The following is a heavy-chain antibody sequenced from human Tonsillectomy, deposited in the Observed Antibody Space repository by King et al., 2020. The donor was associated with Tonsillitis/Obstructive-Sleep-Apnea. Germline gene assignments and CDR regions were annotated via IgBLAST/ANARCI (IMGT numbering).Heavy chain of an antibody. CDR1: GGSISSYY. V-gene: IGHV4-59*08. J-gene: IGHJ6*03. CDR2: IYYSGST. Sequence: VQLQESGPGLVKPSETLSLTCTVSGGSISSYYWSWIRQPPGKGLEWIGYIYYSGSTNYNPSLKSRVTISVDTSKNQFSLKLSSVTAADTAVYYCARRSHREGYCSSTSCHPLHYYYYMVVWGKGSPVTVSS. D-gene: IGHD2-2*01. CDR3: ARRSHREGYCSSTSCHPLHYYYYMVV.